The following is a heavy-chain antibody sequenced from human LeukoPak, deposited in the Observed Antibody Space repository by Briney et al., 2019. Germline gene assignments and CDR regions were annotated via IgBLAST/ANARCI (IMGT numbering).Heavy chain of an antibody. CDR3: AKDSDILTGYEFDY. CDR2: ISWNSGSI. CDR1: GFTFDDYA. D-gene: IGHD3-9*01. J-gene: IGHJ4*02. V-gene: IGHV3-9*01. Sequence: GGSLRLSCAASGFTFDDYAMPWVRQAPGKGLEWVSGISWNSGSIGYADSVKGRFTISRDNAKNSLYLQMNSLRAEDTAVYYCAKDSDILTGYEFDYWGQGTLVTVSS.